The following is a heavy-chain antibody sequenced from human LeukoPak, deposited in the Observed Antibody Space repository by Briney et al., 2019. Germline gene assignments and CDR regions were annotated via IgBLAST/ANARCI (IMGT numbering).Heavy chain of an antibody. CDR2: INTNTGNP. D-gene: IGHD6-19*01. CDR1: GYAFTSYA. V-gene: IGHV7-4-1*02. CDR3: ARVLVSSGRIAVAGAGDDAFDI. Sequence: GASVKVSCKASGYAFTSYAMNWVRQAPGQGLEWMGWINTNTGNPTYAQGFTGRFVFSLDTSVSTAYLQISSLKAEDTAVYYCARVLVSSGRIAVAGAGDDAFDIWGQGTMVTVSS. J-gene: IGHJ3*02.